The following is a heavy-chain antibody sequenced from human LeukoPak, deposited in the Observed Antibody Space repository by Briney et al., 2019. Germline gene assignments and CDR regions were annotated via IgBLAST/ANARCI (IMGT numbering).Heavy chain of an antibody. CDR2: IHPSGGST. V-gene: IGHV1-46*01. CDR1: GYTFTGYY. Sequence: ASVKVSCKASGYTFTGYYMHWVRQAPGQGLEWMGVIHPSGGSTTYTQKFQGRVTMTRDTSTSTVYMELSSLRSEDTAVYYCARADGPKDAFDIWGQGTMVTVSS. CDR3: ARADGPKDAFDI. J-gene: IGHJ3*02.